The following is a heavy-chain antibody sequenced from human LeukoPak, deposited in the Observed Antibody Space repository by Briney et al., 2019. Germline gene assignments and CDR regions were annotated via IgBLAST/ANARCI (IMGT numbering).Heavy chain of an antibody. CDR1: RFTFSSFT. V-gene: IGHV3-30-3*01. Sequence: GGSLRLSCAASRFTFSSFTMHWVRQAPGEGLEWVAVISYDGSNNYYANSVKGRFTISRDNSKNTLYLQMNSLRAEDTAVYYCARDPGYRDFDYWGQGTLVTVSS. D-gene: IGHD3-9*01. CDR3: ARDPGYRDFDY. J-gene: IGHJ4*02. CDR2: ISYDGSNN.